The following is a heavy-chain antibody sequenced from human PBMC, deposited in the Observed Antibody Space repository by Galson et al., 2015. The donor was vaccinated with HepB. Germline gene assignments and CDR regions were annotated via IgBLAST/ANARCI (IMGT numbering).Heavy chain of an antibody. CDR1: GFTFSGSA. D-gene: IGHD2-15*01. CDR2: IRSKANSYAT. J-gene: IGHJ3*02. CDR3: TRHAGYCSGGSCYPGSAFDI. V-gene: IGHV3-73*01. Sequence: SLRLSCAASGFTFSGSAMHWVRQASGKGLEWVGRIRSKANSYATAYAASVKGRFTISRDDSKNTAYLQMNSLKTEDTAVYYCTRHAGYCSGGSCYPGSAFDIWGQGTMVTVSS.